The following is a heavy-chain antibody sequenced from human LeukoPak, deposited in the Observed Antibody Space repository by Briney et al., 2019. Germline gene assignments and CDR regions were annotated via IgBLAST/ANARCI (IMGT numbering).Heavy chain of an antibody. CDR1: GDSMGNVY. CDR2: VYSSGTT. Sequence: PSETLSLTCSVSGDSMGNVYWIWIRQPPGMGLEWIGYVYSSGTTKYSPSLKSRVTISVDTSKNQFSLKLSSVTAADTAVYYCAREGSGSYYDYWGQGTLVTVSS. V-gene: IGHV4-59*01. D-gene: IGHD1-26*01. J-gene: IGHJ4*02. CDR3: AREGSGSYYDY.